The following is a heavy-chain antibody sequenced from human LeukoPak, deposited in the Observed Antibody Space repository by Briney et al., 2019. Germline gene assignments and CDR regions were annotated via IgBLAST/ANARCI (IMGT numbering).Heavy chain of an antibody. CDR1: GYTFTSYG. Sequence: ASVKVSCKASGYTFTSYGISWVRQAPGQGLEWMGWISAYNGNRNYVQKLQGRVTMTTDTSTNTAYMELRSLRSDDTAVYYCARQRRDGYNYGSYYFDYWGQGTLVTVSS. J-gene: IGHJ4*02. CDR3: ARQRRDGYNYGSYYFDY. CDR2: ISAYNGNR. D-gene: IGHD5-24*01. V-gene: IGHV1-18*01.